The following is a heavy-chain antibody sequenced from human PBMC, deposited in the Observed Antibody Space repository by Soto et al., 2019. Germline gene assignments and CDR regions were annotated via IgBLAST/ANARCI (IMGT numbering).Heavy chain of an antibody. D-gene: IGHD1-26*01. V-gene: IGHV1-18*01. Sequence: VPVKVSCKASGYTFTSYGFSWVRQAPGQGLEWMGWISASNGNTKYSQKFQGRVTITRDTSASTAYMELSSLRSEDTAVYYCARAVGATTLDYWGQGTLVTVSS. CDR1: GYTFTSYG. CDR3: ARAVGATTLDY. J-gene: IGHJ4*02. CDR2: ISASNGNT.